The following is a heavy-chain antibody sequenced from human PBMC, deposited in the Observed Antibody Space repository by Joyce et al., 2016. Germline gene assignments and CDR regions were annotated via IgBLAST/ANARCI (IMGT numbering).Heavy chain of an antibody. V-gene: IGHV4-31*03. J-gene: IGHJ2*01. CDR1: GGSSTSGGFY. D-gene: IGHD3-16*01. CDR2: IYYSGSN. CDR3: ARGEGVRLSVRCYFDL. Sequence: QVQLQESGPGLVKLSQTLSLTCTVSGGSSTSGGFYWSWFRHFPEKGLEWMGYIYYSGSNYYNPSLKSRVSISVDTSKNQLSLKLSAVTASDTAVYYCARGEGVRLSVRCYFDLWGRGTLVSVSS.